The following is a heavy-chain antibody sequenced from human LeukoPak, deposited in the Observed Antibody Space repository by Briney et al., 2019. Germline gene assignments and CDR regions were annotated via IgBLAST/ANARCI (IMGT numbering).Heavy chain of an antibody. CDR1: GYTFTSYD. J-gene: IGHJ4*02. D-gene: IGHD6-6*01. CDR3: ASSSSSERELDN. CDR2: MNPNSGNT. V-gene: IGHV1-8*01. Sequence: GASVKVSCKASGYTFTSYDINWVRQAPGQGLEWMGWMNPNSGNTGYAQKFQGRVTMTRYTSISTAYMELSSLRSEDTAVYYCASSSSSERELDNWGQGTLVTVSS.